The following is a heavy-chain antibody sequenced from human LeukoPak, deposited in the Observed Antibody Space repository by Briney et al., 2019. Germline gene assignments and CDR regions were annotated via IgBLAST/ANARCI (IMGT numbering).Heavy chain of an antibody. CDR3: ARAPSRWELLQRNWFDP. Sequence: ASVKVSCKASGYTFTSYDINWVRQATGQGLEWMGWMNPNSGNTGYAQKFQGRATMTRNTSISTAYMELSSLRSEDTAVYYCARAPSRWELLQRNWFDPWGQGTLVTVSS. J-gene: IGHJ5*02. D-gene: IGHD1-26*01. CDR1: GYTFTSYD. CDR2: MNPNSGNT. V-gene: IGHV1-8*01.